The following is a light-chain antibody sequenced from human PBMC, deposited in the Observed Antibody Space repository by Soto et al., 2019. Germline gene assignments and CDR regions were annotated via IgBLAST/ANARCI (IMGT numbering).Light chain of an antibody. CDR1: SSDVGGYNY. V-gene: IGLV2-14*01. CDR2: EDS. J-gene: IGLJ1*01. Sequence: QSALTQPASVSGSPGQSITISCTGTSSDVGGYNYVSWYQQHPGKAPKLIIYEDSNRPSGVSNRFSGSKSGNTASLTISGLQTEDEADYSCSSYTTSSTPCVFGTGTKVTVL. CDR3: SSYTTSSTPCV.